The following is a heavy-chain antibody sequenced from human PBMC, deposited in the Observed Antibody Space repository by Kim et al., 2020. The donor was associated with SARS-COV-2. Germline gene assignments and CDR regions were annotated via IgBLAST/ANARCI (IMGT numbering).Heavy chain of an antibody. J-gene: IGHJ4*02. CDR3: ARAIGPPGPRLFDN. CDR2: IYSSGTT. D-gene: IGHD6-13*01. Sequence: SETLSLTCTVSSGSISNYYWGWIRQPPGKGLEWIGYIYSSGTTNYNPPLKSRVTISLDTSKNQFSLKVSSVTAADTAIYYCARAIGPPGPRLFDNWGQGILVTVSS. CDR1: SGSISNYY. V-gene: IGHV4-59*01.